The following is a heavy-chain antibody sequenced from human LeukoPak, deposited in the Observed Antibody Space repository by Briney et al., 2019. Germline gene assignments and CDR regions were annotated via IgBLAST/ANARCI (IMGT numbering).Heavy chain of an antibody. CDR3: ARGNSIVVVTAIRGGFDY. D-gene: IGHD2-21*02. CDR2: INHSGST. CDR1: GGSFSGYY. J-gene: IGHJ4*02. V-gene: IGHV4-34*01. Sequence: PSETLSLTCAVYGGSFSGYYWSWIRQPPGKGLEWIGEINHSGSTNYNPSLKSRVTISVDTSKNQFSLKLSSVTAADTAVYYCARGNSIVVVTAIRGGFDYWGQGTLVTVSS.